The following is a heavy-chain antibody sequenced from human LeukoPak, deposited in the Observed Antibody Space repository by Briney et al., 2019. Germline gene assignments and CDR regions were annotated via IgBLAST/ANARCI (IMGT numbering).Heavy chain of an antibody. CDR1: GFTFRSHS. V-gene: IGHV3-21*01. CDR3: ARDLGGPTTRGYSDS. CDR2: ISSSSSYI. J-gene: IGHJ4*02. D-gene: IGHD1-26*01. Sequence: GGSLRLSCAASGFTFRSHSMNWVRQAPWKGLEWVSSISSSSSYIYYADSVKGRFTISRDNAKKSLYLQMDSLRAEDTAVYYCARDLGGPTTRGYSDSWGQGTLVTVSS.